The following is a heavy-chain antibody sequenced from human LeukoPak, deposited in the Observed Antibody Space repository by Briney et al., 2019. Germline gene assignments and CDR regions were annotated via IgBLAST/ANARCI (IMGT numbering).Heavy chain of an antibody. Sequence: KPGGSLRLSCAASGFTFSNAWMSWVRQAPGKGLEWVGRIKSKTDGGTTDYAAPVKGRFTISRDDSKNTLYLQMNSLKTEDTAVYYCTTTEGYHSTGLSPAARSPSDYWGQGTLVTVSS. CDR1: GFTFSNAW. CDR3: TTTEGYHSTGLSPAARSPSDY. V-gene: IGHV3-15*01. CDR2: IKSKTDGGTT. D-gene: IGHD2-2*01. J-gene: IGHJ4*02.